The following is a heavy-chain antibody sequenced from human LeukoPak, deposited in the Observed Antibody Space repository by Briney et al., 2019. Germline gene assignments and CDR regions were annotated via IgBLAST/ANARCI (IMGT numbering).Heavy chain of an antibody. J-gene: IGHJ4*02. V-gene: IGHV3-9*03. Sequence: GGSLRLSCAASGFTFDDYAVHWVRQAPGKGLEWVSGISWNSGSIGYADSVKGRFTISRDNAKNLLYLQMNSLRAEDMALYYCAKDIGGSYSSFFDYWGQGTLVTVSS. CDR1: GFTFDDYA. CDR2: ISWNSGSI. D-gene: IGHD1-26*01. CDR3: AKDIGGSYSSFFDY.